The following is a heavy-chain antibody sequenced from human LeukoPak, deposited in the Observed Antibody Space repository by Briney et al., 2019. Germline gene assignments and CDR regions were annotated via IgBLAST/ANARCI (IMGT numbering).Heavy chain of an antibody. J-gene: IGHJ4*02. CDR3: ARGNSVAGTDISY. CDR1: GFTFSSYG. D-gene: IGHD6-19*01. V-gene: IGHV3-30*03. CDR2: ISFDGRNI. Sequence: GGSLRLSCAASGFTFSSYGMHWVRQAPGKGLEWVAVISFDGRNIYYADSVKGRFTISRDNSKNTLYLQMNSLRAEDTAVYYCARGNSVAGTDISYWGQGTLVTVSS.